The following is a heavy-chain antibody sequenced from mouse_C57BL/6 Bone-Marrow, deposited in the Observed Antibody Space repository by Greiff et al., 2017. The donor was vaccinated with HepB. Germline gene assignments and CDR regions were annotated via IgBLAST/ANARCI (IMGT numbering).Heavy chain of an antibody. J-gene: IGHJ3*01. V-gene: IGHV1-42*01. CDR2: INPSTGGT. CDR1: GYSFTGYY. CDR3: AREVGAY. D-gene: IGHD1-1*02. Sequence: EVQLQQSGPELVKPGASVKISCKASGYSFTGYYMNWVKQSPEKSLEWIGEINPSTGGTTYNQKFKAKATLTVDKSSSTAYMQLKSLTSEDSAVYYCAREVGAYWGQGTLVTVSA.